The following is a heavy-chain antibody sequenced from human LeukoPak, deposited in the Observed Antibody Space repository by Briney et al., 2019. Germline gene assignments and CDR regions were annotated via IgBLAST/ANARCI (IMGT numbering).Heavy chain of an antibody. J-gene: IGHJ6*03. CDR2: IYYSGST. CDR1: GGSISSYY. Sequence: SETLSLTCTVSGGSISSYYWGWIRQPPGKGLEGIGYIYYSGSTNYNPSLKSRVTISVDTSKNQFSLKLSSVTAADTAVYYCASWTPDTISRSEYYMDVWGKGTTVTVSS. CDR3: ASWTPDTISRSEYYMDV. V-gene: IGHV4-59*01. D-gene: IGHD3-3*01.